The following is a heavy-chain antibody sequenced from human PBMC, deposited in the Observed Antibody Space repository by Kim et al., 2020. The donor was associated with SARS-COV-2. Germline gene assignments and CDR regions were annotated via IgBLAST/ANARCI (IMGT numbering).Heavy chain of an antibody. J-gene: IGHJ2*01. CDR2: ISGSGGST. CDR1: GFTFSSYA. Sequence: GGSLRLSCAASGFTFSSYAMSWVRQAPGKGLEWVSAISGSGGSTYYADSVKGRFTISRDNSENTLYLQMNSLRAEDTAVYYCAKLGGRSGYSCWYCDLWGPRTLFSFSS. CDR3: AKLGGRSGYSCWYCDL. D-gene: IGHD3-3*01. V-gene: IGHV3-23*01.